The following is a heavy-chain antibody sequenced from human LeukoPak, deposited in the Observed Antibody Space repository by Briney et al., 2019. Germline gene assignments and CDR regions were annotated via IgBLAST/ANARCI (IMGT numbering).Heavy chain of an antibody. CDR3: ARGQIYDYWTPVSWKFDL. CDR2: IYTTGAGSS. Sequence: PSETLSLTCTVSGGSISSYYWSWIRQPPGKGLEWIGNIYTTGAGSSYYNPSVKSRVTLSSDTSKNQLSLKVNSVTAADTAVYYCARGQIYDYWTPVSWKFDLWGRGTLVTVSS. CDR1: GGSISSYY. D-gene: IGHD3-3*01. V-gene: IGHV4-4*08. J-gene: IGHJ2*01.